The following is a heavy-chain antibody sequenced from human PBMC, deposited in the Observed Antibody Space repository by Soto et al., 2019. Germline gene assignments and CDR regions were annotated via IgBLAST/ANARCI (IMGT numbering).Heavy chain of an antibody. V-gene: IGHV3-30-3*01. CDR3: ARDPHQGY. CDR2: ISYDGSNK. D-gene: IGHD2-2*01. CDR1: GFTFSSYA. Sequence: PGGSLRLSCAASGFTFSSYAMHWVRQAPGKGLEWVAVISYDGSNKYYADSVKGRFTISRDNSKNTLYLQMDSLRAEDTAVYYCARDPHQGYWGQGTLVTVSS. J-gene: IGHJ4*02.